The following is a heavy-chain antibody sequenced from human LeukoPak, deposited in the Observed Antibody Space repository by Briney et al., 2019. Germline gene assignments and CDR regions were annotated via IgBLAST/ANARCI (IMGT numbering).Heavy chain of an antibody. V-gene: IGHV4-39*01. Sequence: EPSETLSLTCTVSGGSISSSSYYWGWSRQPPGKGLEWIGSIYYSGSTYYNPSLKSRVTISVDTSKNQFSLKLSSVTAADTAVYYCATTTVTISSSYYFDYWGQGTLVTVSS. CDR1: GGSISSSSYY. CDR3: ATTTVTISSSYYFDY. CDR2: IYYSGST. J-gene: IGHJ4*02. D-gene: IGHD4-17*01.